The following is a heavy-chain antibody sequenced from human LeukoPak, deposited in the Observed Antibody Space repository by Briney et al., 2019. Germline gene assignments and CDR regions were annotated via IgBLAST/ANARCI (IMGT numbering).Heavy chain of an antibody. Sequence: ASVKVSCKASGYTFTGHYLNWVRQAPGQGLEWMGWINPSSGATNYAQKFQGRINLTRDSSIRTAFMGLRRLISGDTAVYYCARSPPFFNYESRGYLLWFHPWGQGALVTVSP. CDR3: ARSPPFFNYESRGYLLWFHP. J-gene: IGHJ5*02. D-gene: IGHD3-22*01. CDR2: INPSSGAT. CDR1: GYTFTGHY. V-gene: IGHV1-2*02.